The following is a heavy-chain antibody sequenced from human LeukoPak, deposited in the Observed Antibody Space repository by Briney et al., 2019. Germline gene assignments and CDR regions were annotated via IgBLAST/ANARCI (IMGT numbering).Heavy chain of an antibody. V-gene: IGHV1-69*05. CDR2: IIPIFGTA. D-gene: IGHD5-18*01. J-gene: IGHJ4*02. CDR1: GCTFSNYA. Sequence: GASVEVSCKASGCTFSNYAISWVRQAPGQGLEWVGGIIPIFGTANYAQKFRGRVTITTDESTSTAYMELSSLRSEDTDVYYCARVSSARALFDYWGQGTLVTVSS. CDR3: ARVSSARALFDY.